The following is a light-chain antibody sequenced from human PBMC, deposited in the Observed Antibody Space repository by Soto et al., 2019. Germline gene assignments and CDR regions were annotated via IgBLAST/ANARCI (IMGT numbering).Light chain of an antibody. Sequence: EIVMTQSPATLSVSPGEGATLSCRASQSISNNLAWYQQKPGQAPRLLLYGASSRVTDIPDRFSGSGSGTDFTLIINRLEPEDFAVYYCQHYGTSRTFGQGTKVEMK. CDR2: GAS. J-gene: IGKJ1*01. CDR1: QSISNN. V-gene: IGKV3-20*01. CDR3: QHYGTSRT.